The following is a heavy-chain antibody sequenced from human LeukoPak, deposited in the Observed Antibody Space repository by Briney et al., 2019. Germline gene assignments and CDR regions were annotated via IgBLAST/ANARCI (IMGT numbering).Heavy chain of an antibody. Sequence: GGSLRLSCAASGFTFSSYWMHWVRQAPGKGLEWVSVIYSGGSTYYADSVKGRFTISRDNSKNTLYLQMNSLRAEDTAVYYCARVSPYYSVDYWGQGTLVTVSS. J-gene: IGHJ4*02. CDR2: IYSGGST. V-gene: IGHV3-53*01. CDR3: ARVSPYYSVDY. CDR1: GFTFSSYW. D-gene: IGHD3-22*01.